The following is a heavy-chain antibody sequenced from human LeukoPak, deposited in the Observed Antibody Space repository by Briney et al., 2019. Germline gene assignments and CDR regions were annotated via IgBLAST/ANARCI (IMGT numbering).Heavy chain of an antibody. D-gene: IGHD2-2*01. CDR2: IYYSGST. J-gene: IGHJ5*02. Sequence: TSETLSLICTVSGGSISSGGYYWSWIRQHPGKGLERIGYIYYSGSTYYNPSLKSRVTISVDTSKNQFSLKLSSVTAADTAVYYCARVTRIVVVPAAINWFDPWGQGTLVTVSS. CDR3: ARVTRIVVVPAAINWFDP. CDR1: GGSISSGGYY. V-gene: IGHV4-31*03.